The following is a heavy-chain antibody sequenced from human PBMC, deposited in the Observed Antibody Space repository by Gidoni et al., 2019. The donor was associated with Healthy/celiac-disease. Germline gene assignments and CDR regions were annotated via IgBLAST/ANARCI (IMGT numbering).Heavy chain of an antibody. J-gene: IGHJ4*02. D-gene: IGHD3-22*01. CDR2: INSDVRST. V-gene: IGHV3-74*01. CDR3: ASVYEYSYDSSGYPYFDS. CDR1: GVTFSSYW. Sequence: EVQLVESGGGLVQTGGSLRRTCAEAGVTFSSYWMHWVRQAPGKGLVCVSRINSDVRSTSYADSVKGRFTLSSANSKHTLYLLLNRLRAEDTAVYYCASVYEYSYDSSGYPYFDSWGQGTLVTVSS.